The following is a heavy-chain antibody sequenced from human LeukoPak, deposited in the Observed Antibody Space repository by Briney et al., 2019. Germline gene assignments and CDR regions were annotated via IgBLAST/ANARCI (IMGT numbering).Heavy chain of an antibody. CDR2: INAGNGNT. Sequence: ASVEVSCKASGYTFTSYAMHWVRQAPGQRLEWMGWINAGNGNTKYSQKFQGRVTITRDTSASTAYMELSSLRSEDTAVYYCARGLRAAAGTLDNWFDPWGQGTLVTVSS. D-gene: IGHD6-13*01. CDR3: ARGLRAAAGTLDNWFDP. J-gene: IGHJ5*02. CDR1: GYTFTSYA. V-gene: IGHV1-3*01.